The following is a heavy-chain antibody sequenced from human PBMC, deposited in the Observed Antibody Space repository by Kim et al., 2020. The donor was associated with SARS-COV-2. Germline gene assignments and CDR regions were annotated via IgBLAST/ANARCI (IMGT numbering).Heavy chain of an antibody. CDR1: GGSFSGYY. Sequence: SETLSLTCAVYGGSFSGYYWSWIRQPPGKGLEWIGEINHSGSTNYNPSLKSRVTISVDTSKNQFSLKLSSVTAADTAVYYCAYSWRDSRARWGQGTLVTVSS. D-gene: IGHD2-15*01. V-gene: IGHV4-34*01. J-gene: IGHJ4*02. CDR3: AYSWRDSRAR. CDR2: INHSGST.